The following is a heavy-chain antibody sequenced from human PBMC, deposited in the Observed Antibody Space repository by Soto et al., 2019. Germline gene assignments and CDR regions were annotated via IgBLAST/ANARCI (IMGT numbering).Heavy chain of an antibody. J-gene: IGHJ4*02. V-gene: IGHV4-34*01. CDR3: ARGISLIVEVQRDAPDKYYFDS. D-gene: IGHD2-15*01. Sequence: QVHLQQRGAGLLKPSETLSLTCAVYGGSFSGYFWSWIRQSPGKGLEWIGEINHSGSTNSNPSLKSRVAVSVDTSKNQISLKLRSVTAADTAVYYCARGISLIVEVQRDAPDKYYFDSWGQGTLVTVSS. CDR1: GGSFSGYF. CDR2: INHSGST.